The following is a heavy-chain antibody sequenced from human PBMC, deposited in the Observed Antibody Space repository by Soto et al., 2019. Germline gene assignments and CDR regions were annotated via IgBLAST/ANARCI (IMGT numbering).Heavy chain of an antibody. J-gene: IGHJ3*02. Sequence: LTCTVSGGSISSYYWSWIRQPPGKGLEWIGYIYYSGSTNYNPSLKSRVTISVDTSKNQFSLKLSSVTAADTAVYYCARSQRQGVVVVAATRHAFDIWGHGTMVTVSS. V-gene: IGHV4-59*08. D-gene: IGHD2-15*01. CDR1: GGSISSYY. CDR2: IYYSGST. CDR3: ARSQRQGVVVVAATRHAFDI.